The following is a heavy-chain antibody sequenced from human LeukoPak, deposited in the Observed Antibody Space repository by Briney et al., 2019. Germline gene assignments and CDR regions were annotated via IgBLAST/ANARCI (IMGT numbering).Heavy chain of an antibody. CDR3: ARDLDYGGKFDY. D-gene: IGHD4-23*01. Sequence: GGSLRLSRAASGFTFSSYGMHWVRQAPGKGLEWVAVIWYDGSNKYYADSVKGRFTISRDNSKITLYLQMNSLRAEDTAVYYCARDLDYGGKFDYWGQGTLVTVSS. V-gene: IGHV3-33*01. J-gene: IGHJ4*02. CDR2: IWYDGSNK. CDR1: GFTFSSYG.